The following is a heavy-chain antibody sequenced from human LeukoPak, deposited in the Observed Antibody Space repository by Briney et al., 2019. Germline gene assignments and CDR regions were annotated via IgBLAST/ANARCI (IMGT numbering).Heavy chain of an antibody. D-gene: IGHD1-26*01. J-gene: IGHJ4*02. CDR1: GFTFSSYV. CDR3: AAEKVGATDYFDC. V-gene: IGHV3-23*01. Sequence: GGSLRLSCAASGFTFSSYVMSWVRQAPGKGLEWVSAISGSGGSTYYADSVKGRFTISRDNSKNTLYLQMNSLRAEDTAVYYCAAEKVGATDYFDCWGQGTLVTVSS. CDR2: ISGSGGST.